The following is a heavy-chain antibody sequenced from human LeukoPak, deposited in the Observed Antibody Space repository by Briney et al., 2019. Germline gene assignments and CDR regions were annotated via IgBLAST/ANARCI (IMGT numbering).Heavy chain of an antibody. J-gene: IGHJ4*02. CDR3: AREAWYNPFTVDY. Sequence: GGSLRLSCAASGFTFSSYSMNWVRQAPGKGLEWVSSISSSSSYIYYADSVKGRFTISRDNAKNSLYLQMNSLRAEDTAVYCCAREAWYNPFTVDYWGQGTLVTVSS. D-gene: IGHD1-1*01. CDR2: ISSSSSYI. CDR1: GFTFSSYS. V-gene: IGHV3-21*01.